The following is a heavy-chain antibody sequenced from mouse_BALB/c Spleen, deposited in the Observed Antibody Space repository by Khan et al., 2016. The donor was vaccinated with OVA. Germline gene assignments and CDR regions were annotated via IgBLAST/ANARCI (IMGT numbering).Heavy chain of an antibody. D-gene: IGHD2-3*01. V-gene: IGHV1-9*01. CDR3: ARQGGGYYSWFAY. CDR1: GYTFNNYW. Sequence: QVQLQQSGAELMKPGTSVKISCKATGYTFNNYWIEWVKQRPGQGLEWIGEILPGSDSINYHEKFKGKATFTAEPSSNTAYVQLSSLTSADSAVYVCARQGGGYYSWFAYWGQGTLVTVSA. CDR2: ILPGSDSI. J-gene: IGHJ3*01.